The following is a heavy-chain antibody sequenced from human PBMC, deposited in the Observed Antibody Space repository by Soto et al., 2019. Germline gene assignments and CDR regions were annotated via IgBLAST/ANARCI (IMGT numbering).Heavy chain of an antibody. CDR2: IWYDGNNK. J-gene: IGHJ4*02. D-gene: IGHD6-19*01. Sequence: QVQLVESGGGVVQPGRSLRLSCAASGFTFSSYGMHWVRQAPGKGLEWVAVIWYDGNNKYYADSVKGRFTISRDNSKNTLYLQMNSRRAEDTAVYYCARLGRKGLNQWLAPFDYWGQGTLVTVSS. CDR1: GFTFSSYG. V-gene: IGHV3-33*01. CDR3: ARLGRKGLNQWLAPFDY.